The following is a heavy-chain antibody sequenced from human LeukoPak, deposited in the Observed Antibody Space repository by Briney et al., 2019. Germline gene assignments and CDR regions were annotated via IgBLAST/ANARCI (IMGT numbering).Heavy chain of an antibody. CDR3: ARGGGFGTPLDP. J-gene: IGHJ5*02. CDR1: GGTFSSYA. D-gene: IGHD3-10*01. Sequence: SVKVSCKASGGTFSSYAISGVRQAPGQGLEWMGGIIPIFGTANYAQKFQGRVTITADESTSTAYMELSSLRSEDTAVYYCARGGGFGTPLDPWGQGTLVTVSS. CDR2: IIPIFGTA. V-gene: IGHV1-69*13.